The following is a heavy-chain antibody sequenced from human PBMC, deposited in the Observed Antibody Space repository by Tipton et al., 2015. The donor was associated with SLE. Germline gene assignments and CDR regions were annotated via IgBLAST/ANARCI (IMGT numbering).Heavy chain of an antibody. Sequence: TLSLTCTVSGGSISSHYWSWIRQPPGKGLEWIGYIYYSGSTNYNPSLKSRVTISVDTSKNQFSLKLSSVTAADTAVYYCARGGYYYYGSGSYYKDAKLNWFDPWGQGTLVTVSS. CDR2: IYYSGST. CDR1: GGSISSHY. V-gene: IGHV4-59*11. CDR3: ARGGYYYYGSGSYYKDAKLNWFDP. D-gene: IGHD3-10*01. J-gene: IGHJ5*02.